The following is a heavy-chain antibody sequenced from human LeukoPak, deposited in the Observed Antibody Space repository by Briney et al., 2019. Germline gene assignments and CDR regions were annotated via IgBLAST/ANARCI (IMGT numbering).Heavy chain of an antibody. CDR1: GFTVSSNY. D-gene: IGHD2-2*01. CDR3: ARVGSTSSLYYFDY. J-gene: IGHJ4*02. CDR2: IYSGGST. Sequence: GGSLRLSCAASGFTVSSNYMSWVRQAPGKGLEWVSVIYSGGSTYYADSVKGRFTISRDNSKNTLNLQMNSLRAEDAAVYYCARVGSTSSLYYFDYWGQGTLVTVSS. V-gene: IGHV3-66*01.